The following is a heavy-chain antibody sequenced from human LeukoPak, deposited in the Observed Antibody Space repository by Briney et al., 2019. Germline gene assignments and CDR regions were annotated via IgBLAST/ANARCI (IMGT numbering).Heavy chain of an antibody. V-gene: IGHV3-53*01. CDR3: ARSYCSGGSCYSGPFDY. CDR2: IYSGGST. Sequence: PGGSLRLSCAASGFTVSSNYMSWVRQAPGKGLEWVSVIYSGGSTYYADSVKGRFTISRDNSKNTLYLQMNSLRAEDTAVYYCARSYCSGGSCYSGPFDYWGQGTLVTVSS. D-gene: IGHD2-15*01. J-gene: IGHJ4*02. CDR1: GFTVSSNY.